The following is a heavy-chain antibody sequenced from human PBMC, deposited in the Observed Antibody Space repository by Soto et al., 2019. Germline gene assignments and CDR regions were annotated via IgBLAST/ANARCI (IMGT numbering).Heavy chain of an antibody. Sequence: EVQLVESGGGLVQPGGSLRLSCAASGFTFSSYGMNWVRQAPGKGLEWVSYISSSSGNTINYADSVRGGFTITRDNSKNSLYLQMSSLRAEETALYYCTRDHSDDLTGAESDYWGQGTLDPVSS. CDR1: GFTFSSYG. D-gene: IGHD3-9*01. J-gene: IGHJ4*02. CDR2: ISSSSGNTI. V-gene: IGHV3-48*01. CDR3: TRDHSDDLTGAESDY.